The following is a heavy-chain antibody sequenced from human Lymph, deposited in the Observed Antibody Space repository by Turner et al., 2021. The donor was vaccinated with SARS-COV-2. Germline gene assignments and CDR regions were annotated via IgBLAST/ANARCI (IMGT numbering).Heavy chain of an antibody. CDR1: VFTFDDYV. CDR3: AKDPGYCSGGSCYSRTYFNF. Sequence: GESVGGVVQPGGSLRLPCVASVFTFDDYVMHWVRQVPGKGLEWVSPISGYGGGTYYADSVKGRFTISRDNSKNSLSLQMNILRAVDTALYDCAKDPGYCSGGSCYSRTYFNFWGQGTLVTVSA. D-gene: IGHD2-15*01. V-gene: IGHV3-43*02. J-gene: IGHJ4*02. CDR2: ISGYGGGT.